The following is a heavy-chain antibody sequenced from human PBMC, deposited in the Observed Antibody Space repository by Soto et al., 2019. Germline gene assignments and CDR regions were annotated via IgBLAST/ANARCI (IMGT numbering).Heavy chain of an antibody. CDR1: GFTFSSYG. D-gene: IGHD5-18*01. CDR2: IWYDGSNK. V-gene: IGHV3-33*01. CDR3: ARASTAMVPYY. Sequence: GGSLRLSCAASGFTFSSYGMHWVRQAPGKGLEWVAVIWYDGSNKYYADSVKGRFTISRDNSKNTLYLQMNSLRAEDTAVYYCARASTAMVPYYWGQGTLVTVSS. J-gene: IGHJ4*02.